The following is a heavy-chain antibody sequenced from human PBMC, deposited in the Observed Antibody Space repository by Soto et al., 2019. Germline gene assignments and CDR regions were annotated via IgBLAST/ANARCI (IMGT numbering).Heavy chain of an antibody. CDR2: VSHVDDNK. V-gene: IGHV3-30-3*01. J-gene: IGHJ6*02. Sequence: QVQVVESGGGVVRPGTSLRLSCAASGFTFNVFTFHWVRQAPGGGLEWVAVVSHVDDNKFYADSVKGRFTISRDNSKNTLYLQMDNLRTEDTALYYCARGNLDVWGQGTTVTVSS. CDR3: ARGNLDV. D-gene: IGHD1-1*01. CDR1: GFTFNVFT.